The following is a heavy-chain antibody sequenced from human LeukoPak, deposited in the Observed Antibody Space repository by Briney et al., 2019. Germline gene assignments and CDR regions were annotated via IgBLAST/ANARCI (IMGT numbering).Heavy chain of an antibody. CDR3: ARRGNQFDY. D-gene: IGHD1-14*01. J-gene: IGHJ4*02. V-gene: IGHV4-4*09. Sequence: KPSETLSLTCTVSGDSISSYYWSWIRQPPGKGLEWIGYIYSSGITNYNPSLKSRVTISTDTSKNQLSLQLTSMTAADTAVYYCARRGNQFDYWGQGTLVTVSS. CDR1: GDSISSYY. CDR2: IYSSGIT.